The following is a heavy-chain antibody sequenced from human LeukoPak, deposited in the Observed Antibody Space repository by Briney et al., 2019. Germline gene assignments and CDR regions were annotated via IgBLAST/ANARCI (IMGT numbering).Heavy chain of an antibody. CDR1: DGSISSSGYY. CDR3: VRHAIDSSGYYLDYFDY. CDR2: MFYTGYT. Sequence: SSETLSLTCTVSDGSISSSGYYWGWIRQPPGKGLEWIGSMFYTGYTYYNPSLKRRVTISVDTSKNQFSLKLSSVTAADTAVYYCVRHAIDSSGYYLDYFDYWGQGTLVTVSS. V-gene: IGHV4-39*01. D-gene: IGHD3-22*01. J-gene: IGHJ4*02.